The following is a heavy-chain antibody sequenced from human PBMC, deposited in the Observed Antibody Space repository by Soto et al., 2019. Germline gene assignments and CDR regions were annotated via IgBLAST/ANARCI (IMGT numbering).Heavy chain of an antibody. Sequence: SETLSLTCTVSGGSISSGGYYWSWIRQHPGKGLEWIGYIYYSGSTYYNPSLKSRVTISVDTSKNQFSLKLSSVTAADTAVYYCARDCSSTSCYSGTGFDPWGQGTLVTVSS. CDR1: GGSISSGGYY. D-gene: IGHD2-2*01. V-gene: IGHV4-31*03. J-gene: IGHJ5*02. CDR2: IYYSGST. CDR3: ARDCSSTSCYSGTGFDP.